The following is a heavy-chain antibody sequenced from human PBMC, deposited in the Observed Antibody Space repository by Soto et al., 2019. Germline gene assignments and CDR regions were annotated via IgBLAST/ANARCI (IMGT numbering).Heavy chain of an antibody. J-gene: IGHJ6*02. Sequence: GPLRLTWAAAGFTFSSHAMSWVRQAPGKGLELVSTISGSGGSTYYADSVKGRFTISRDNSKNTLYLQMHSLRAEDTAVFYCAKRGDCSSTSCYAGVNYFYYGMDVWGQGTTVTVSS. D-gene: IGHD2-2*01. V-gene: IGHV3-23*01. CDR1: GFTFSSHA. CDR2: ISGSGGST. CDR3: AKRGDCSSTSCYAGVNYFYYGMDV.